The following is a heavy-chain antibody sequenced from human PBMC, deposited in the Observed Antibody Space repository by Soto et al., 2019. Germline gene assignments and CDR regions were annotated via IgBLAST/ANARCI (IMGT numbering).Heavy chain of an antibody. CDR3: ARGCRGPVDH. CDR2: MNPKSGDT. D-gene: IGHD3-10*01. Sequence: KFSCTATGSSFTSLHFNWARQASGQGCEWIVCMNPKSGDTGFAQTFQGRITMASNTSINTAYLELRSMRSQHTAVYCGARGCRGPVDHWGQGTQVTVPS. V-gene: IGHV1-8*01. J-gene: IGHJ4*02. CDR1: GSSFTSLH.